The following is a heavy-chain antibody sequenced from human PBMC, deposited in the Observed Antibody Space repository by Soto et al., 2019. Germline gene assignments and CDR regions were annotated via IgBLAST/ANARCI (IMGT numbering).Heavy chain of an antibody. CDR3: ARSLPGTYGAFDL. D-gene: IGHD1-7*01. J-gene: IGHJ3*01. Sequence: EVQLVDSGGGLVQPGGSLRLSCAASEFTFRSYWMHWVRQSPGKGLVWVSRISGDGSSTNYADSVKGRFTISRDNAKNMVYLQIASLRAEDTAVYYCARSLPGTYGAFDLWGQGTMVTVSS. CDR1: EFTFRSYW. CDR2: ISGDGSST. V-gene: IGHV3-74*01.